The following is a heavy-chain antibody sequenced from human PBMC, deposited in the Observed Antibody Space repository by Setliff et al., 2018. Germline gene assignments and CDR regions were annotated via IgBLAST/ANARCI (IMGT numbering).Heavy chain of an antibody. D-gene: IGHD3-16*02. CDR3: ARASRFATIVWKGDYYMDV. J-gene: IGHJ6*03. V-gene: IGHV7-4-1*02. CDR2: INTNTGNP. Sequence: PSVKVSCKASGYTFTTYAITWMRQAPGQGLEYMGWINTNTGNPSYAQGFTGRFVFSLDTSVSTAYLQISSLKPEDTAMYYCARASRFATIVWKGDYYMDVWGKGTTVTVSS. CDR1: GYTFTTYA.